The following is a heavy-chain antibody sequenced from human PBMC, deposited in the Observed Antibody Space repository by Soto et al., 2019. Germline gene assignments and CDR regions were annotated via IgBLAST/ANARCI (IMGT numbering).Heavy chain of an antibody. CDR2: IYTSGST. CDR1: GGSISSYY. V-gene: IGHV4-4*07. Sequence: QVQLQESGPGLVKPSETLSLTCTVSGGSISSYYWSWIRQPAGKGLEWIGRIYTSGSTNYNPSLKSRVTMSVDTCKNQFSLKLSSVTAADTAGYYCARDMEYCSSTSCYSYDYWGQGTLVTVSS. CDR3: ARDMEYCSSTSCYSYDY. J-gene: IGHJ4*02. D-gene: IGHD2-2*01.